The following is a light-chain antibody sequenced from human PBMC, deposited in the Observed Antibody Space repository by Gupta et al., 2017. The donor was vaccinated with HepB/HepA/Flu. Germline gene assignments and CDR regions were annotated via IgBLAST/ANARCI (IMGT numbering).Light chain of an antibody. CDR2: AAS. V-gene: IGKV1-39*01. J-gene: IGKJ3*01. CDR1: QSISSY. CDR3: QQSYSTFT. Sequence: DIQMTQSPSSLSASVGDRVTITCRASQSISSYLNWYQQKPGKAPKLLIYAASRLQSGVPSRFSGSGSGTDFTLTISSLQPEDFATYYWQQSYSTFTFGHGTKVDIK.